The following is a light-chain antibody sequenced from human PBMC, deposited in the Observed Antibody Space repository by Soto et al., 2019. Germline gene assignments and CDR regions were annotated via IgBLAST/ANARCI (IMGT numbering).Light chain of an antibody. V-gene: IGKV3-20*01. CDR2: GAS. CDR1: QSVSSTY. J-gene: IGKJ3*01. Sequence: EIVMTQSPATLSVSPGEIATLSFSASQSVSSTYLAWYQQKPGQAPRLLIYGASSRATGIPDRFSGSGSGTDFTLTISRLEPEDFAVYYCQQCGSSPPFTFGPGTKVDIK. CDR3: QQCGSSPPFT.